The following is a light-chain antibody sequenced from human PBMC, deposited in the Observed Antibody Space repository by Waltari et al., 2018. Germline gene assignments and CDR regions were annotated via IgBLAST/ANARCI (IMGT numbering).Light chain of an antibody. CDR3: QSFDSSLSGHHV. CDR2: GDT. V-gene: IGLV1-40*01. Sequence: QSVLTQPPSVSGAPGPRVTTSCPGPSSHFGAGHGVTWVQHVPGTAPKLLIFGDTNRPSGVPDRISGSRSGTSASLAIAGLQAEDEAVYYCQSFDSSLSGHHVFGTGTKVTVL. J-gene: IGLJ1*01. CDR1: SSHFGAGHG.